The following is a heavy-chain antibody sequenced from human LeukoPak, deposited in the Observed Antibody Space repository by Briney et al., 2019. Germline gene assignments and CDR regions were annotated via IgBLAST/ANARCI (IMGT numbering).Heavy chain of an antibody. D-gene: IGHD1-26*01. J-gene: IGHJ4*02. Sequence: RTGGSLRLSCEASGFTFSDYNMNWVRQSPGKGLEWVSYISSSSSTIYYADSVKGRFTISRDNAKNSLYLQMNSLRAEDTAVYYCARDRRYSGSFYVRWGQFFDYWGQGTLVTVSS. CDR2: ISSSSSTI. CDR1: GFTFSDYN. CDR3: ARDRRYSGSFYVRWGQFFDY. V-gene: IGHV3-48*01.